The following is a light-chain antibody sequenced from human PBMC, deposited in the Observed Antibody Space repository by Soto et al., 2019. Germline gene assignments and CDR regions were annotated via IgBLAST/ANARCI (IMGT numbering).Light chain of an antibody. J-gene: IGKJ2*01. Sequence: EIVLTQSPGTLSLSPGERATLSCRASQTVISSYLAWYQQKPGQAPRLLIFGASSRATGIPDRFSGSGSGPHCTLTISGLEPDDFALYYCLQYGGSPRAFGQGTKLEIK. CDR2: GAS. CDR3: LQYGGSPRA. V-gene: IGKV3-20*01. CDR1: QTVISSY.